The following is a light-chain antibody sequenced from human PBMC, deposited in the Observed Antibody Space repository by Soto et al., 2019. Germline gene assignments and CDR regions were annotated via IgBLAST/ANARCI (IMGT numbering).Light chain of an antibody. Sequence: DIQMTQSPSSLSASVGDRVTITCRASQNIKKYLNWYQQKPVKAPNLLIYTASSLQVGLPSRFSGSGSGTDFTLTISSLQPEDSATYYCQQRFGTPLTFGGGTKVEIK. V-gene: IGKV1-39*01. CDR1: QNIKKY. J-gene: IGKJ4*01. CDR2: TAS. CDR3: QQRFGTPLT.